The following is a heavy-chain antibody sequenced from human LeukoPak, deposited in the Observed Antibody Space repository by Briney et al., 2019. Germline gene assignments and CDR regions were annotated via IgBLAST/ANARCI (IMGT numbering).Heavy chain of an antibody. J-gene: IGHJ4*02. CDR3: ARVTVGFDY. D-gene: IGHD4-17*01. CDR1: GGSISSSSYY. V-gene: IGHV4-39*01. CDR2: IYSGGST. Sequence: KASETLSLTCTVSGGSISSSSYYWGWVRQPPGKGLEWIGNIYSGGSTFNNPSLKSRVTIYVDTSKNQFSLKLSSVTATDTAVYYCARVTVGFDYWGQGILVTVSS.